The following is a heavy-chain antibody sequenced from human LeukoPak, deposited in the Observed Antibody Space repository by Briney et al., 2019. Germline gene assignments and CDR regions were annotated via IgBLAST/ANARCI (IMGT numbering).Heavy chain of an antibody. D-gene: IGHD3-22*01. J-gene: IGHJ4*02. CDR2: IYPGDSDT. Sequence: GESLKISCKGSGDTFATYWIGWVRQVPGKGLEWMGIIYPGDSDTRYSPSFQGQVTISADKSISTAYLQWSSLKASDTAMYYCARRFYYDSSGSQVYYFDYWGQGTLVTVSS. CDR3: ARRFYYDSSGSQVYYFDY. V-gene: IGHV5-51*01. CDR1: GDTFATYW.